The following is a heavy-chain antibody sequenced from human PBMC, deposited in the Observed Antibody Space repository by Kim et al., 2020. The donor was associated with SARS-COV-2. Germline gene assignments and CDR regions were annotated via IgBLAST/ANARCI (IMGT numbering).Heavy chain of an antibody. V-gene: IGHV4-30-2*05. J-gene: IGHJ4*02. Sequence: SLKRRVTISVDTSKNQFSLKLSSGTAADTAVYYCARGEYYGSGSYPIYARWGQGTLVTVSS. D-gene: IGHD3-10*01. CDR3: ARGEYYGSGSYPIYAR.